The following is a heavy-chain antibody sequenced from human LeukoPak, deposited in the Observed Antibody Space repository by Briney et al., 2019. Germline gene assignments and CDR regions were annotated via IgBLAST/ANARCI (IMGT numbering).Heavy chain of an antibody. CDR3: ARGLSGIAADDDDI. Sequence: SVKVSCKASGGTFSSYAISWVRQAPGQGLEWMGGIIPIFGTANYAQKFQGRVTITADKSTSTAYMELSSLRSEDTAVYYCARGLSGIAADDDDIWGQGTMVTVSS. D-gene: IGHD6-13*01. J-gene: IGHJ3*02. CDR1: GGTFSSYA. V-gene: IGHV1-69*06. CDR2: IIPIFGTA.